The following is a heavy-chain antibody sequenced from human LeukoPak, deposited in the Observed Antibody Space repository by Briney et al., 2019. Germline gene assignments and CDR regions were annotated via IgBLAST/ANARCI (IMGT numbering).Heavy chain of an antibody. Sequence: GGSLRLSCAASGFTFSSYGMHWVRQAPGKGLEWVAVISYDGNTKYHAASVKGRFTISRDNSKNTLYLQMHSLRAGDTAVYYCAKVPLGHGRPGWFDLWGQGTLVTVSS. CDR1: GFTFSSYG. J-gene: IGHJ5*02. V-gene: IGHV3-30*18. D-gene: IGHD2-8*01. CDR2: ISYDGNTK. CDR3: AKVPLGHGRPGWFDL.